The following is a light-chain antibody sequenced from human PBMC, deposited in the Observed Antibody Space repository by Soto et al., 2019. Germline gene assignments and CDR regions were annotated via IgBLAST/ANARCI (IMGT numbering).Light chain of an antibody. CDR2: GAS. Sequence: EIVLTQSPGTLSLSPGDRATLSCRASQSVSSNLLAWYQQKPGQAPRLLIYGASSRATGIPDRFSGSGSGTDFTLAISRLEPEDFAVYFCQHYGSSPWTFGQGTKVDIK. CDR1: QSVSSNL. J-gene: IGKJ1*01. V-gene: IGKV3-20*01. CDR3: QHYGSSPWT.